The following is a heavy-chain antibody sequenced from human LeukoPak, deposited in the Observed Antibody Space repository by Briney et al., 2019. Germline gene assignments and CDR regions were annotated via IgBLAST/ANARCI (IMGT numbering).Heavy chain of an antibody. Sequence: GGSLRLSCAASGFTFSSYAMHWVRQAPGKGLEWVAVISYDGSNKYYADSVKGRFTISRDNSKNTLYLQMNSLRAEDTAVYYCARDRRIRFLGWLPDGGRYFDSPTFDYWGQGTLVTVSS. J-gene: IGHJ4*02. CDR1: GFTFSSYA. CDR2: ISYDGSNK. D-gene: IGHD3-3*01. CDR3: ARDRRIRFLGWLPDGGRYFDSPTFDY. V-gene: IGHV3-30-3*01.